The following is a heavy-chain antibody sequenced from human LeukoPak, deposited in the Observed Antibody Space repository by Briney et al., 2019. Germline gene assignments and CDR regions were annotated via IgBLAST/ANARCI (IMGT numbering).Heavy chain of an antibody. Sequence: GGSLRLSCAASGFNFSTYGVHWVRQAPGKGLEWVAFIRSDGANEFYADSVKGRFTISRDNSKNTVYLQMNSLRAEDTAVYYCGGSAAHYYYMDVWGKGTTVTVSS. CDR2: IRSDGANE. V-gene: IGHV3-30*02. CDR3: GGSAAHYYYMDV. J-gene: IGHJ6*03. CDR1: GFNFSTYG. D-gene: IGHD2-2*01.